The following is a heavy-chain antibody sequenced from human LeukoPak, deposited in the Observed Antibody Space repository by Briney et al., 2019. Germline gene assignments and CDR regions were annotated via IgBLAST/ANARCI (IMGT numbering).Heavy chain of an antibody. CDR2: ISSSGSTI. D-gene: IGHD2-15*01. V-gene: IGHV3-11*01. CDR3: ARESRYCSGGGCYYRERYFDY. CDR1: GFTFSDYY. Sequence: GGSLRLSCAASGFTFSDYYMSWIRQAPGKGLEWVSYISSSGSTIYYADSVKGRFTISRDNAKNSLYLQMNSLRAEDTAVYYCARESRYCSGGGCYYRERYFDYWGQGTLVTVSS. J-gene: IGHJ4*02.